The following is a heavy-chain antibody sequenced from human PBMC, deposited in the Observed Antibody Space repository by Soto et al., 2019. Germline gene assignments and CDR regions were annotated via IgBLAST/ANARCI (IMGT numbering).Heavy chain of an antibody. CDR3: ARDGFLRYYDILTGYYTAYYYYGMDV. CDR1: GFTVSSNY. V-gene: IGHV3-66*01. Sequence: PGGSLRLSCAASGFTVSSNYMGWVRQAPGKGLEWVSVIYSGGSTYYADSVKGRFTISRDNSKNTLYLQMNSLRAEDTAVYYCARDGFLRYYDILTGYYTAYYYYGMDVWGQGTTVTVSS. D-gene: IGHD3-9*01. J-gene: IGHJ6*01. CDR2: IYSGGST.